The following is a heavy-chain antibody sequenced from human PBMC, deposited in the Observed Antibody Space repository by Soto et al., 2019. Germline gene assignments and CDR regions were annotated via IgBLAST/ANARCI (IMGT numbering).Heavy chain of an antibody. CDR2: IYYSGST. J-gene: IGHJ4*02. Sequence: SETLSLTCTVSGGSISSGGYYWSWIRQHPGKGLEWIGYIYYSGSTYYNPSLKSRVTISVDTSKNQFSLKLSSVTAEDTAVYFCARCDGSATYCFFFAYWGQGTPVTVSS. CDR1: GGSISSGGYY. D-gene: IGHD3-10*01. V-gene: IGHV4-31*03. CDR3: ARCDGSATYCFFFAY.